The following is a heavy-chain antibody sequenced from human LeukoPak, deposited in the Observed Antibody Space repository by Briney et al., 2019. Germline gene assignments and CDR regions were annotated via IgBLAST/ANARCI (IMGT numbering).Heavy chain of an antibody. CDR2: IIANFGIA. D-gene: IGHD3-22*01. CDR1: GGTFSSYA. V-gene: IGHV1-69*17. Sequence: SVKVSCKACGGTFSSYAISWVRQAPGQGREWMGGIIANFGIANYAQKFERRDTITADKSTSPAYMELSSLRAEDTAVYYCARGSYYYDSSGPEAPWGQGTLVTVSS. J-gene: IGHJ5*02. CDR3: ARGSYYYDSSGPEAP.